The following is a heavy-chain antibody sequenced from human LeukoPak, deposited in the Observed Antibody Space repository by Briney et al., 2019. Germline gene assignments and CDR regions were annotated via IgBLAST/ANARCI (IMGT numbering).Heavy chain of an antibody. V-gene: IGHV4-61*02. J-gene: IGHJ6*03. CDR1: GGSISSGSYY. CDR2: IYTSGST. CDR3: ARVVVVTAAREAYYYYYYMDV. D-gene: IGHD2-21*02. Sequence: SQTLSLTCTVSGGSISSGSYYWNWIRQPAGKGLEWIGRIYTSGSTNYNPSLKSRVTMSVDTSKNQFSLKLSSVTAADTAVYYCARVVVVTAAREAYYYYYYMDVWGKGTTVTISS.